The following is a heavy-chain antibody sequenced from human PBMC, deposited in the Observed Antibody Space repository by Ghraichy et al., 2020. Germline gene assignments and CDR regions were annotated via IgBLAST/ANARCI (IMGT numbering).Heavy chain of an antibody. CDR1: GGSISSYY. V-gene: IGHV4-59*08. CDR2: IYYSGST. CDR3: ARLQRSSGSRIGYAFDI. J-gene: IGHJ3*02. Sequence: SETLSLTCTVSGGSISSYYWSWIRQPPGKGLEWIGYIYYSGSTNYNPSLKSRVTISVDTSKNQFSLKLSSVTAADTAVYYCARLQRSSGSRIGYAFDIWGQGTMVTVSS. D-gene: IGHD3-22*01.